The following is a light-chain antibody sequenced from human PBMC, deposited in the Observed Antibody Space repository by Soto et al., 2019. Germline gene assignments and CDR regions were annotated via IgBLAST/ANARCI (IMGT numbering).Light chain of an antibody. Sequence: QSVLTQPPSVSGAPGQSVIITCTGSSSNIGAGYDVQWYQHLPGTAPKLLIYINTNRPSGVPDRFPGSKSGTSASLAITGLQAEDEADYYCQSYDNSLSAHYVFGTGTKVTVL. V-gene: IGLV1-40*01. CDR1: SSNIGAGYD. CDR2: INT. CDR3: QSYDNSLSAHYV. J-gene: IGLJ1*01.